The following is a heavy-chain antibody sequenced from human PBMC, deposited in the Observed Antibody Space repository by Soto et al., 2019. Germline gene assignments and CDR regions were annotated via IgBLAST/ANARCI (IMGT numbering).Heavy chain of an antibody. Sequence: SETLSLTCTVSGDSISSSDFYWGWVRQPPGKGLEWIGSIFYLGSSYYNPSLKSRVTMSVDTSKNQFSLRLRSVTAADTALYFCARHSLALRKNNWFDPWGQGIMVTVSS. D-gene: IGHD3-3*02. J-gene: IGHJ5*02. CDR3: ARHSLALRKNNWFDP. V-gene: IGHV4-39*01. CDR2: IFYLGSS. CDR1: GDSISSSDFY.